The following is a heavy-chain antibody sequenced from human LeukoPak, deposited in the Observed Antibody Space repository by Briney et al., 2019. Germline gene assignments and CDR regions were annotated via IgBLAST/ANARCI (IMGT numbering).Heavy chain of an antibody. J-gene: IGHJ4*02. CDR3: AKDGYSGYVD. CDR1: GFTFSSHA. CDR2: LSGSGYNT. Sequence: GGSLRLSCAASGFTFSSHALSWVRQAPGKGLEWVSSLSGSGYNTYYADSVKGRFTISRDNSKNTLYLQMNSLRAEDTAVYYCAKDGYSGYVDWGQGTLVTVSS. D-gene: IGHD5-12*01. V-gene: IGHV3-23*01.